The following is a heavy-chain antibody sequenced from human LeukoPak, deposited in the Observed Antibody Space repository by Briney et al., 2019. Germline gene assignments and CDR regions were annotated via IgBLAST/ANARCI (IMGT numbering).Heavy chain of an antibody. J-gene: IGHJ6*03. D-gene: IGHD2-21*01. Sequence: PSETLSLNCAVYGGSFSGYYWSWIRQPPGKGLEWIGEINHSGSTNYNPSLKSRVTISVDTSKNPFSLQLSSVTAADTAVYYCSRTFPIIVGTRAFYYFHLDVWGKGTTVTVPS. CDR2: INHSGST. CDR1: GGSFSGYY. V-gene: IGHV4-34*01. CDR3: SRTFPIIVGTRAFYYFHLDV.